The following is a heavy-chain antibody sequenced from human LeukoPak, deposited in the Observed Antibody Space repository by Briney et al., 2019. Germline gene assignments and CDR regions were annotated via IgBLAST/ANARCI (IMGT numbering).Heavy chain of an antibody. CDR2: IWYDGSNK. Sequence: PGGSLRLSCAASGSTFSSYGMHWVRQAPGKGLEWVAVIWYDGSNKYYADSVKGRFTISRDNSKNTLYLQMNSLRAEDTAVYYCAREDYGAAVWGQGTLVTVSS. CDR1: GSTFSSYG. CDR3: AREDYGAAV. V-gene: IGHV3-33*01. D-gene: IGHD4-17*01. J-gene: IGHJ4*02.